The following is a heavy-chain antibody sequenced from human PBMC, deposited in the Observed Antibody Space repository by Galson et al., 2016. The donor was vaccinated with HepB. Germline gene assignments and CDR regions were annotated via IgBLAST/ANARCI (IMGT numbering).Heavy chain of an antibody. CDR2: ISGSSGTT. J-gene: IGHJ6*04. CDR3: SKDVSYSDYGPYHYFSGLDV. CDR1: GLTFSSYA. Sequence: SLRLSCAASGLTFSSYAMNWVRQAPGEGLEWVSSISGSSGTTYYADPVKGRFTISRDNSKNRLYLQMNSLRAEDTAIYYCSKDVSYSDYGPYHYFSGLDVWGKGTTVTVSS. V-gene: IGHV3-23*01. D-gene: IGHD4-17*01.